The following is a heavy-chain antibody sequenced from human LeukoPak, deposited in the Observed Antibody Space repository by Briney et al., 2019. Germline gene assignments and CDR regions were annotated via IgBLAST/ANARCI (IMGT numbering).Heavy chain of an antibody. J-gene: IGHJ3*02. D-gene: IGHD2-2*02. CDR3: ARGSSYCSSTSCYSIRKIGNDAFDI. V-gene: IGHV4-59*01. Sequence: SETLPLTCTVSGGSISSYYWSWIRQPPGKGLEWIGYIYYSGSTNYNPSLKSRVTISVDTSKNQFSLKLSSVTAADTAVYYCARGSSYCSSTSCYSIRKIGNDAFDIWGQGTMVTVSS. CDR1: GGSISSYY. CDR2: IYYSGST.